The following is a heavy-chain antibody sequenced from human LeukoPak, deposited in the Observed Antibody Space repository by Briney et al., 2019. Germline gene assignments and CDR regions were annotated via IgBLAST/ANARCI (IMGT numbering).Heavy chain of an antibody. CDR3: ARPPDCGGDCYKYLQQ. D-gene: IGHD2-21*02. J-gene: IGHJ1*01. CDR2: INPTGDIT. V-gene: IGHV1-46*01. CDR1: ANTLINYY. Sequence: GASVKVSCKASANTLINYYIHWVRQAPGQGLEWMGIINPTGDITNYAQKFQGRVTLTRDTSTSTVYMWLSSLTSDDTAVYYCARPPDCGGDCYKYLQQWGQGTLVIVSS.